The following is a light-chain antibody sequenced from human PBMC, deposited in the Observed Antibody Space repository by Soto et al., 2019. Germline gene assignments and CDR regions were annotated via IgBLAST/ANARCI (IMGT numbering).Light chain of an antibody. J-gene: IGKJ2*01. CDR3: QQYNYYPYT. Sequence: DLQLPHSPSTLSASVGDTVTITCRASQSISTWLAWYHHKPGKAPKLLISSASSLESGVPSRFSGSGSATEFSLAISSLQPDDFATYYCQQYNYYPYTFGEGSKLESK. CDR1: QSISTW. CDR2: SAS. V-gene: IGKV1-5*01.